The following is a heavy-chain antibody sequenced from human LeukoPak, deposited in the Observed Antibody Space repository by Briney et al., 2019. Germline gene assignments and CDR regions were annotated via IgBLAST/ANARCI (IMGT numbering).Heavy chain of an antibody. CDR2: ISSSGSNI. CDR3: AKASENWFDP. Sequence: GGSLRLSCAASVLPFSSYEMNWVRAAPGKGLEWVSYISSSGSNIYYADPVKGRFTISRDNDKNTLYLQMNSLRAEDTAVYYCAKASENWFDPWGQGTLVTVSS. CDR1: VLPFSSYE. V-gene: IGHV3-48*03. J-gene: IGHJ5*02.